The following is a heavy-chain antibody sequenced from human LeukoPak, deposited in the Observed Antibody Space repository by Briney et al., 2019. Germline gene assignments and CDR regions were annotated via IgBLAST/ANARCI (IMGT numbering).Heavy chain of an antibody. Sequence: GESLKISCKASGYSFTNYWIGWVRQMPGKGLEWMGIIYTVDSDTIYSPSFQGQVTISADKSISTAYLQLSSLRASDTAMYYCARGSSTWYFDYWGQGTLVTVSS. V-gene: IGHV5-51*01. CDR2: IYTVDSDT. D-gene: IGHD6-13*01. J-gene: IGHJ4*02. CDR3: ARGSSTWYFDY. CDR1: GYSFTNYW.